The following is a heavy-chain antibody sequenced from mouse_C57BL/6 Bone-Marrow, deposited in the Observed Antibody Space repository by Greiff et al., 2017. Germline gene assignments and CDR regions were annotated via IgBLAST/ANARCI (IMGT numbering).Heavy chain of an antibody. CDR2: INSDGGST. Sequence: VQLQQSGGGLVQPGESLKLSCESNEYEFPSHDMSWVRKTPEKRLELVAAINSDGGSTYYPDTMEGRFIISRDNTKKTLYLQMSSLRSEDTALYYCARRAGTGYFDVWGTGTTVTVSS. D-gene: IGHD4-1*01. CDR1: EYEFPSHD. CDR3: ARRAGTGYFDV. J-gene: IGHJ1*03. V-gene: IGHV5-2*01.